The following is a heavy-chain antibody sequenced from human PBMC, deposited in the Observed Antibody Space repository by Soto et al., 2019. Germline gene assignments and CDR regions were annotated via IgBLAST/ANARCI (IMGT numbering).Heavy chain of an antibody. CDR1: GFTFSNAW. CDR3: TTQWELLYPFDY. Sequence: EVQLVESGGGLVKPGGSLRLSCAASGFTFSNAWMSWVRQAPGKGLEWVGRIKSKTDGGTTDDAAPVKGRFTISRDDSKNTLYLQMNSLKTEDTAVYYCTTQWELLYPFDYWGQGTLVTVSS. D-gene: IGHD1-26*01. V-gene: IGHV3-15*01. J-gene: IGHJ4*02. CDR2: IKSKTDGGTT.